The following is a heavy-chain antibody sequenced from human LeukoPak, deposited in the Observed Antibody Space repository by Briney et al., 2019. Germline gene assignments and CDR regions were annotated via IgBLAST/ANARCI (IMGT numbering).Heavy chain of an antibody. D-gene: IGHD6-19*01. J-gene: IGHJ4*02. Sequence: SETLSLTCTVSGGSISSSSYYWGWIRQPPGKGLEWIGSSYYSGSTYDNPSPKSRVTISVDTSKNQFSLKLSSVTAADTAVYYCARHRPGAVAGNFDYWGQGTLVTVSS. CDR1: GGSISSSSYY. V-gene: IGHV4-39*01. CDR2: SYYSGST. CDR3: ARHRPGAVAGNFDY.